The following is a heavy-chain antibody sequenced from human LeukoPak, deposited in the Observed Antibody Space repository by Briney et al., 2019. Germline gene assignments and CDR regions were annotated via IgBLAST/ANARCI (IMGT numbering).Heavy chain of an antibody. CDR2: IFYTGKT. Sequence: SETLSLTCTVSGGSVYTSDYYWGWVRQPPGKGHEWIGDIFYTGKTNYNPSLKSRVSISIDTSKNQFSLKLTSVTAADTAVYYCARVFDSWGQGTLVTVSS. J-gene: IGHJ4*02. CDR3: ARVFDS. CDR1: GGSVYTSDYY. V-gene: IGHV4-39*07.